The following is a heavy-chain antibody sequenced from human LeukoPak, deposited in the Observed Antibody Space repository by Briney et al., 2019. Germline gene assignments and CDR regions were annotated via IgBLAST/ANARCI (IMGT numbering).Heavy chain of an antibody. D-gene: IGHD2-2*01. J-gene: IGHJ4*02. CDR2: IRGSGVST. Sequence: PGGSLRLSCAASAFIFRTHAMHWVRQAPGKGLEWVSVIRGSGVSTYYADSVKGRFTISRDNSKNTLYLQMNNLRAEDTTIYYCAERQGSSASCYDYWGQGTLVTVSS. CDR1: AFIFRTHA. V-gene: IGHV3-23*01. CDR3: AERQGSSASCYDY.